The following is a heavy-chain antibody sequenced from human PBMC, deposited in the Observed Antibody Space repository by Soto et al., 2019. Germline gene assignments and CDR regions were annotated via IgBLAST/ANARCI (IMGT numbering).Heavy chain of an antibody. CDR1: GFTFSSSY. Sequence: GGSLRLSCAASGFTFSSSYMSWLGQPPGKGLEWLSYISGSGTTIHYADSVKGRFIVSRDNARNSLYLQMNSLRAEDTAFYYCASDPYYYSSAYWGQGILVTVSS. V-gene: IGHV3-11*01. CDR2: ISGSGTTI. D-gene: IGHD3-10*01. J-gene: IGHJ4*02. CDR3: ASDPYYYSSAY.